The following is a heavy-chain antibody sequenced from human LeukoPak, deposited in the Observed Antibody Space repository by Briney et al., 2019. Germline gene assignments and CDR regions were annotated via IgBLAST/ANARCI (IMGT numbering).Heavy chain of an antibody. CDR2: IYHSGST. V-gene: IGHV4-30-2*01. CDR3: ARASGRFNAFDI. D-gene: IGHD3-10*01. Sequence: PSETLSLTCAVSGGSISSGGYSWSWIRQPPGKGLEWIGYIYHSGSTYYNPSLKCRVTISVDRSKNQFSLKLSSVTAADTAVYYCARASGRFNAFDIWGQGTMVTVSS. J-gene: IGHJ3*02. CDR1: GGSISSGGYS.